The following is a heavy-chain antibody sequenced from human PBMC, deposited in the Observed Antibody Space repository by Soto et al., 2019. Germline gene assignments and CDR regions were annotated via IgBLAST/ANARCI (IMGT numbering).Heavy chain of an antibody. CDR1: GFTFSNAW. V-gene: IGHV3-15*01. Sequence: GGSLRLSCAASGFTFSNAWMSWVRQAPGKGLEWVGRIKSKTDGGTTDYAAPVKGRFTISRDDSKNTLYLQMNSLKTEDTAVYYCTTDRLALDVVVVAATDYWGQGTLVTVSS. CDR3: TTDRLALDVVVVAATDY. J-gene: IGHJ4*02. D-gene: IGHD2-15*01. CDR2: IKSKTDGGTT.